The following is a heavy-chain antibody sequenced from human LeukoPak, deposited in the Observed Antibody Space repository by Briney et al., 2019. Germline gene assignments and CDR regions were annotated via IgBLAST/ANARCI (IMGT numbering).Heavy chain of an antibody. CDR1: GGSFSGYY. CDR2: INHSGST. D-gene: IGHD3-10*01. CDR3: VRAGARTMVRGVIHHYDY. V-gene: IGHV4-34*01. Sequence: SETLSLTCAVYGGSFSGYYWSWIRQPPGKGLEWIGEINHSGSTNYNPSLKSRVTISVDTSKNQFSLKLSSVTAADTAVYYCVRAGARTMVRGVIHHYDYWGQGTLVTVSS. J-gene: IGHJ4*02.